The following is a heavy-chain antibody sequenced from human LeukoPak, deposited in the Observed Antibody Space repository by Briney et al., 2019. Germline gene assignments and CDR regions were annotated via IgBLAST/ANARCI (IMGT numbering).Heavy chain of an antibody. CDR1: GFPFSRYA. V-gene: IGHV3-23*01. CDR2: ISGSGGST. J-gene: IGHJ4*02. D-gene: IGHD4-23*01. CDR3: APALTTVVTPRDY. Sequence: GGSLRFSCAASGFPFSRYAKSWVPQATGKGLEWVAAISGSGGSTYYADSEKRRYTISRDNYKNTLYAQMNSRRGEDTAVFFCAPALTTVVTPRDYWGQGTLVSVS.